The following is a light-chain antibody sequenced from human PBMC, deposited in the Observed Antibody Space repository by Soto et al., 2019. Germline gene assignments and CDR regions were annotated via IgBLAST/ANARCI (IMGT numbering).Light chain of an antibody. CDR2: LNSDGSH. J-gene: IGLJ2*01. V-gene: IGLV4-69*01. Sequence: QSVLTQSPSASASLGASVKLTCTLSSGHSNYAIAWHQQQSEKGPRYLMKLNSDGSHSKGDGIPDRFSGSSSGAERYLTISCLQSDDEADYYCQTWGSGIVVFGGGTKLTVL. CDR3: QTWGSGIVV. CDR1: SGHSNYA.